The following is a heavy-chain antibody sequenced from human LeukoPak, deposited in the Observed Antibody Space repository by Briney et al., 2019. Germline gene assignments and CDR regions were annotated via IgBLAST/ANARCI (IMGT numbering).Heavy chain of an antibody. Sequence: PGGSLRLSCAASGFTFSSYGMHWVRQAPGKGLEWVAVISYDGSNKYYADSVKGRFTISRDNSKNTLYLQMNSLRAEDTALYYCAKDINLGSYSFDYWGQGTLVTVSS. CDR3: AKDINLGSYSFDY. CDR1: GFTFSSYG. D-gene: IGHD1-26*01. CDR2: ISYDGSNK. V-gene: IGHV3-30*18. J-gene: IGHJ4*02.